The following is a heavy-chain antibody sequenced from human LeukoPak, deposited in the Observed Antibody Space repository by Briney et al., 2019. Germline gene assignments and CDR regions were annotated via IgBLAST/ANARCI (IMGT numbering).Heavy chain of an antibody. CDR3: ARNFYFDSSGYYHY. V-gene: IGHV1-2*02. D-gene: IGHD3-22*01. CDR2: INPNSGGT. J-gene: IGHJ4*02. CDR1: GYTFTGYY. Sequence: ATVKVSCKASGYTFTGYYMHWVRQAPGQGLEWMGWINPNSGGTNYAQKFQGRVTMTRDTSISTAYMELSRLRSDDTAVYYCARNFYFDSSGYYHYWGQGTLVTVSS.